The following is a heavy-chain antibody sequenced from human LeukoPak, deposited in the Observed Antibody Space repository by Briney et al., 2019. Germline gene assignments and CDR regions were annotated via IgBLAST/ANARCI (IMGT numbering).Heavy chain of an antibody. J-gene: IGHJ3*02. CDR1: GGSISSSSYY. V-gene: IGHV4-39*01. CDR3: ASSMVRGVIGDI. Sequence: PSETLSLTCTVSGGSISSSSYYWGWIRQPPGKGLGWIGSIYYSGSTYYNPSLKSRVTISVDTSKNQFSLKLSSVTAADTAVYYCASSMVRGVIGDIWGQGTMVTVSS. CDR2: IYYSGST. D-gene: IGHD3-10*01.